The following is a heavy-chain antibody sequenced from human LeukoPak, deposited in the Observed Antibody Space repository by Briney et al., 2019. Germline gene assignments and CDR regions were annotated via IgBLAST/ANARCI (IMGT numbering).Heavy chain of an antibody. Sequence: GSLRLSCAASGFTFSSYSMNWVRGAPGKGLEWVSSISSSSSCIYYADSVKGRFTISRDNAKNSLYLQMNSLRAEDTAVYYCARARVVVVATEFDYWGQGTLVTVSS. V-gene: IGHV3-21*01. CDR3: ARARVVVVATEFDY. CDR2: ISSSSSCI. D-gene: IGHD2-15*01. J-gene: IGHJ4*02. CDR1: GFTFSSYS.